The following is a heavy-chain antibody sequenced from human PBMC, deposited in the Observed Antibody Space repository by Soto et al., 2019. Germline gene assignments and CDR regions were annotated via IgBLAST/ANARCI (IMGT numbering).Heavy chain of an antibody. CDR2: TRNKDNSYTT. J-gene: IGHJ4*02. Sequence: LRLSCVVSGFSFSDHYMHWVRQAPGKGLEWVGRTRNKDNSYTTEYAASVKDRFTISRDDSKNTLYLQKNSLKTEDTAVYYCAREGALSCPGFDYWGQVTLVTVSS. D-gene: IGHD2-8*02. V-gene: IGHV3-72*01. CDR1: GFSFSDHY. CDR3: AREGALSCPGFDY.